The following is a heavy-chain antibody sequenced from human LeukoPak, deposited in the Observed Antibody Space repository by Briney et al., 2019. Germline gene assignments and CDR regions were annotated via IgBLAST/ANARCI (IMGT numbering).Heavy chain of an antibody. CDR2: ISAYNGDT. V-gene: IGHV1-18*01. J-gene: IGHJ5*02. Sequence: ASVKVSCKASGYTFTSYVISWVRQAPGQGLEWMGWISAYNGDTNYAQKFQGRVTMTTDTSTSTAYMEVRSLRSDDTAVYYCARAVFPFYGSGSDDWFDPWGQGTLVTVSS. CDR1: GYTFTSYV. CDR3: ARAVFPFYGSGSDDWFDP. D-gene: IGHD3-10*01.